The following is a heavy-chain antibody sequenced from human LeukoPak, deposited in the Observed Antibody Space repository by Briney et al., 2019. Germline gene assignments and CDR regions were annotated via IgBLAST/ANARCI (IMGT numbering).Heavy chain of an antibody. CDR1: GFTYSTLSNYG. CDR3: ASPKYSRGWYLFVT. J-gene: IGHJ5*02. V-gene: IGHV3-48*04. Sequence: GGSPRLSCGASGFTYSTLSNYGMSWVRQAPGKGLEWVSYISSSGSTIYYADSVKGRFTISRDNAKNSLYLQMNSLRAEDTAVYYCASPKYSRGWYLFVTWGQGTLVTVSS. CDR2: ISSSGSTI. D-gene: IGHD6-19*01.